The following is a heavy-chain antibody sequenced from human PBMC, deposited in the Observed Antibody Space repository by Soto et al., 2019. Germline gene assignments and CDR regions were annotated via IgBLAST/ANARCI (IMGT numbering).Heavy chain of an antibody. V-gene: IGHV1-24*01. J-gene: IGHJ4*02. CDR1: GYTLTELS. CDR3: ATPSRESGRFGFDY. D-gene: IGHD3-10*01. CDR2: FDPEDGET. Sequence: GASVKVSCKVSGYTLTELSMHWVRQAPGKGLEWMGGFDPEDGETIYAQKFQGRVTMTEDTSTDTAYMELSSLRSEDTAVYYCATPSRESGRFGFDYWGQGTLVTVSS.